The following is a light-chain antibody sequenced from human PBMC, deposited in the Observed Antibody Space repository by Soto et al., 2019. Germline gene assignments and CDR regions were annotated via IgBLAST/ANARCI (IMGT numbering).Light chain of an antibody. J-gene: IGKJ1*01. Sequence: DIQMTQSPSSLSASVGDTVTITCRASQTISDSLAWYQQKPGKVPKLLIYAASTLLPGVPVRFSGTGAGTDFTLTISGLQPEDFATYYCQRYDSIPRTFGQGPKVEVK. V-gene: IGKV1-27*01. CDR2: AAS. CDR3: QRYDSIPRT. CDR1: QTISDS.